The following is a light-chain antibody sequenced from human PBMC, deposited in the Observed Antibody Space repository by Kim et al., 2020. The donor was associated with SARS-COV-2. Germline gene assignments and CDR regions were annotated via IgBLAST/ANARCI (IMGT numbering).Light chain of an antibody. V-gene: IGKV1-5*01. CDR2: DAS. Sequence: SASVGDRVPITCRASQSITKLLAWYQQKPGTAPKLLIYDASTLESGVPSRFSGSGSETEFTLTISSLQPDDLATYYCQQYHAYWTFGQGTKVDIK. CDR3: QQYHAYWT. J-gene: IGKJ1*01. CDR1: QSITKL.